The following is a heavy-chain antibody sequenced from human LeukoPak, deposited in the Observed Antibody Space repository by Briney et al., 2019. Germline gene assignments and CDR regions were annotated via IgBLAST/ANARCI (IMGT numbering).Heavy chain of an antibody. Sequence: SETLSLACTVSGGSISSYYWSWIRQPPGKGLEWIGYIYYSGSTNYNPSLKSRVTISVDTSKNQFSLKLSSVTAADTAVYYCASYLLSGAFDIWGQGTMVTVSS. J-gene: IGHJ3*02. D-gene: IGHD2-15*01. CDR1: GGSISSYY. CDR3: ASYLLSGAFDI. CDR2: IYYSGST. V-gene: IGHV4-59*01.